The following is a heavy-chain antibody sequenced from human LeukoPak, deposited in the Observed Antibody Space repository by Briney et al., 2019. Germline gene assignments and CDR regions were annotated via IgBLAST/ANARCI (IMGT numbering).Heavy chain of an antibody. CDR1: GGTFSSYA. D-gene: IGHD5-24*01. Sequence: SVKVSCKASGGTFSSYAISWVRQAPGQGLEWMGGIIPIFGTANYAQKFQGRVTMTRNTSISTAYMELSSLRSEDTAVYYCARGRDGYLYWGQGTLVTVSS. V-gene: IGHV1-69*05. J-gene: IGHJ4*02. CDR3: ARGRDGYLY. CDR2: IIPIFGTA.